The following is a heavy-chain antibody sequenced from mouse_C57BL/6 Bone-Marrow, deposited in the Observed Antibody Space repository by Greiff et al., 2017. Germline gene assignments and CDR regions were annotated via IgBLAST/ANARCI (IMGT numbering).Heavy chain of an antibody. D-gene: IGHD1-1*01. CDR1: GYTFTSYW. V-gene: IGHV1-69*01. CDR3: AREGYYYCSSSFAY. J-gene: IGHJ3*01. Sequence: VQLQQPGAELVMPGASVKLSCKASGYTFTSYWMHWVKQRPGQGLEWIGEIDPSDSYTNYNQKFKGKSTLTVDKSSSTAYMQLSSLTSEDSAVYYCAREGYYYCSSSFAYWGQGTLVTVSA. CDR2: IDPSDSYT.